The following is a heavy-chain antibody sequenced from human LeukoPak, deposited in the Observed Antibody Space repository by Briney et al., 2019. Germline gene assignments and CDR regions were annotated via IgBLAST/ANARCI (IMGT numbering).Heavy chain of an antibody. Sequence: GASVKVSCKASGYTFTGYYIHWVRQAPGQGLEWMGWINPNSGGTNYIQKFRGRVIMTRDTSISTAYMELSRLRSDDTAVYYCARQYYYGSGSYYSPWGYYYYMDVWGKGTTVTISS. CDR1: GYTFTGYY. CDR2: INPNSGGT. CDR3: ARQYYYGSGSYYSPWGYYYYMDV. V-gene: IGHV1-2*02. D-gene: IGHD3-10*01. J-gene: IGHJ6*03.